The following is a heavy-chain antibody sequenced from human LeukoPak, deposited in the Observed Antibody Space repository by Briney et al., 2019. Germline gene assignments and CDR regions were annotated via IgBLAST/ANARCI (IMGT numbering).Heavy chain of an antibody. CDR3: ARAGVRGPNKLFY. V-gene: IGHV1-2*02. CDR1: GYTFTGYY. CDR2: INPNSGGT. D-gene: IGHD3-10*01. J-gene: IGHJ4*02. Sequence: ASLKVSCKASGYTFTGYYMHWVRQAPGQGLEWMGWINPNSGGTNYAQKFQGRVTMTRDTSISTAYMELSRLRSDDTAVYYCARAGVRGPNKLFYWGQGTLVTVSS.